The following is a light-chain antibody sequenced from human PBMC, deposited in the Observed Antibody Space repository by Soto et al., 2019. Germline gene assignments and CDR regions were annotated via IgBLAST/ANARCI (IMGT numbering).Light chain of an antibody. CDR2: KMS. Sequence: DIVMTQTPLSSPVTLGQPASISCRSSHSLVHSDGSTALSWLQQRPGQPTRLLIYKMSNRFSGVQDRFSGSGAGTDFTLKISRVEAEDVGVYYCMQTTQFPYTFGQGTKLEI. J-gene: IGKJ2*01. V-gene: IGKV2-24*01. CDR1: HSLVHSDGSTA. CDR3: MQTTQFPYT.